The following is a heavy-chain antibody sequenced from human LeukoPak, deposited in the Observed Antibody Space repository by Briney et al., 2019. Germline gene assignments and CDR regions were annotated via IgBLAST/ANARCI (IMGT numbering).Heavy chain of an antibody. D-gene: IGHD2-15*01. CDR3: ARDNPPYCNGGSCYSH. CDR2: IIPILGKA. CDR1: GGTLSSYA. Sequence: ASVKVSCKASGGTLSSYAISWVRQAPGQGIEWMGRIIPILGKANYAQKFQGRVTLTADESTGTAYMELSSLRSDDTAVYYCARDNPPYCNGGSCYSHWGQGTLATLSS. V-gene: IGHV1-69*11. J-gene: IGHJ4*02.